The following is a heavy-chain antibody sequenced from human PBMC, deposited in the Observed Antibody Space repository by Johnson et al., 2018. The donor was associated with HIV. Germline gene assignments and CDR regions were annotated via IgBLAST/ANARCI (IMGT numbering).Heavy chain of an antibody. CDR3: AKGSRARAVYDFWSGIPDAFDI. V-gene: IGHV3-30*18. J-gene: IGHJ3*02. CDR2: ISYDGSNK. CDR1: GFTFSSYG. D-gene: IGHD3-3*01. Sequence: VQLVESGGGVVQSGRSLRLSCAASGFTFSSYGMHWVRQAPGTGLEWVAVISYDGSNKYYVDSVKGRITITRANSKKKLYLEMHSLRAEDKAVYHCAKGSRARAVYDFWSGIPDAFDIWGQGTMVTVSS.